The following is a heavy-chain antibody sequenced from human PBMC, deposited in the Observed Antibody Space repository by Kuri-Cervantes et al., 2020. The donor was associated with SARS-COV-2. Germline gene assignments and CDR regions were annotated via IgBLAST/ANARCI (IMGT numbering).Heavy chain of an antibody. J-gene: IGHJ4*02. CDR3: AREALTTVIDY. D-gene: IGHD4-17*01. CDR1: GFTFSSYG. CDR2: ISYDGSNK. V-gene: IGHV3-30*03. Sequence: GESLKISCAASGFTFSSYGMHWVRQAPGKGLEWVAVISYDGSNKYYADSVKGRFTISRDNSKNTLYLQMNSLRAEDTAVYYCAREALTTVIDYWGQGTLVTVSS.